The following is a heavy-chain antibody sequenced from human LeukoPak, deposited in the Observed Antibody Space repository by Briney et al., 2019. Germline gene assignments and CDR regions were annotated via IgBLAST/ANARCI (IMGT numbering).Heavy chain of an antibody. D-gene: IGHD3-3*01. CDR2: IDWDDDK. J-gene: IGHJ4*02. CDR1: GFSLSTSGMC. Sequence: SGPALVKPTQTLTLTCTFSGFSLSTSGMCVSWIRQPPGKALEWLARIDWDDDKYYSTSLKTRLTISKDTSKNQVVLTMTNMDPVDTATYYCARMKAGITIFGVVTQYYLDYWGQGTLVTVSS. CDR3: ARMKAGITIFGVVTQYYLDY. V-gene: IGHV2-70*11.